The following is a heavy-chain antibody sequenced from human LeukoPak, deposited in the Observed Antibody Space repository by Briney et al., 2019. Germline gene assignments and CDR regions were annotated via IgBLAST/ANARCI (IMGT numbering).Heavy chain of an antibody. J-gene: IGHJ4*02. D-gene: IGHD3-10*01. CDR1: GFTFDNYA. V-gene: IGHV3-9*01. Sequence: GRSLRLSCAASGFTFDNYAMHWVRQAPGKGLEWVSGIAWSSGNTGFADSVKGRFTISRDNAENSLYLHMNSLTPEDTAFYFCAKDMNSYGSGSSYNPWGPFDSWGQGTLVTVSS. CDR3: AKDMNSYGSGSSYNPWGPFDS. CDR2: IAWSSGNT.